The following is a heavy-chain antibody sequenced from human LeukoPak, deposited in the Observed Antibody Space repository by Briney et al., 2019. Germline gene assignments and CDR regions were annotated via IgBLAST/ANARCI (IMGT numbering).Heavy chain of an antibody. D-gene: IGHD3-10*01. Sequence: GGSLRLSCAASGFTLRRYDMHWVRQGTGKGLEWVSSIGTAGETFYQDSVKGRFTISRENGKNSLYLQMNRLRAGDTAMYYCARPRVRGVVRPFDIWGQGTPVIVSS. CDR3: ARPRVRGVVRPFDI. V-gene: IGHV3-13*01. J-gene: IGHJ3*02. CDR1: GFTLRRYD. CDR2: IGTAGET.